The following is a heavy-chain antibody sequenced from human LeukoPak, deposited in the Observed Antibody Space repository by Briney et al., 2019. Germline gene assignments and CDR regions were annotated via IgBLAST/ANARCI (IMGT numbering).Heavy chain of an antibody. V-gene: IGHV3-21*01. D-gene: IGHD1-26*01. CDR3: ARDSVGATPHGVDY. J-gene: IGHJ4*02. CDR2: ISSSSSYI. CDR1: GFTFSSYS. Sequence: EGSLRLSCAASGFTFSSYSMNWVRQAPGKGLEWVSSISSSSSYIYYADSVKGRFTISRDNTKNSLYLQMNSLRAEDTAVYYCARDSVGATPHGVDYWGQGTLVTVSS.